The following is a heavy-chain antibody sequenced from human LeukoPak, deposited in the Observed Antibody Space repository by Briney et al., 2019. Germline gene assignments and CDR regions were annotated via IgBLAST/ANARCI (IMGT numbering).Heavy chain of an antibody. D-gene: IGHD3-10*01. V-gene: IGHV4-38-2*02. J-gene: IGHJ4*02. Sequence: PSETLSLTCIVSGYSISSGYYWGWIRQPPGKGLEWIGNIHHSGSTYYNPSLKSRVTISVDTSKNQFSLKLSSVTAADTAVYYCARDVRGFGSGSYLDYWGQGTLVTVSS. CDR1: GYSISSGYY. CDR2: IHHSGST. CDR3: ARDVRGFGSGSYLDY.